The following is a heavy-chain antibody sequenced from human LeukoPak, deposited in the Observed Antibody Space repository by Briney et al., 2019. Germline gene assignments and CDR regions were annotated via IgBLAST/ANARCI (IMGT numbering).Heavy chain of an antibody. V-gene: IGHV4-4*07. CDR2: IHHSGAT. D-gene: IGHD1-26*01. CDR3: ARGTGVEGPTRGISFDY. J-gene: IGHJ4*02. Sequence: SETLSLTCSVSGVSINDYYWTWIRQPAGKGLEWIGRIHHSGATNYNPSLKTRLSMSVDTSKNQFSLKLTSVTAADTAVYYCARGTGVEGPTRGISFDYWGRGTLVTVSS. CDR1: GVSINDYY.